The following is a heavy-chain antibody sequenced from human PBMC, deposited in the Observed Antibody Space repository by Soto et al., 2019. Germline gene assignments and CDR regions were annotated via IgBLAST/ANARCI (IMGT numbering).Heavy chain of an antibody. J-gene: IGHJ4*02. D-gene: IGHD3-10*01. CDR2: ISGSGGST. CDR1: WFTFSRHS. V-gene: IGHV3-23*01. Sequence: GGSPRPPRSTSWFTFSRHSMSWVRPAPGKGLEWVSAISGSGGSTYYADSVKGRFTISRDNSKNTLYLQMNSLRAEDTAVYYCAKDRGSGSYYRGGYFDYWGQGTLVTVSS. CDR3: AKDRGSGSYYRGGYFDY.